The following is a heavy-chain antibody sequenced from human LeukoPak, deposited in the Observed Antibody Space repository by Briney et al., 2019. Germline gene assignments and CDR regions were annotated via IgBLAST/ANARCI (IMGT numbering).Heavy chain of an antibody. CDR2: IIPIFGTA. CDR1: GGTFSSYA. D-gene: IGHD5-18*01. Sequence: ASVKVSCKASGGTFSSYAISWVRQAPGQGLECMGGIIPIFGTANYAQKFQGRVTIPTDESTSTAYMELSSLRSEHTAVYYCTRASAMVSGIFDYWGQGTLVTVSS. CDR3: TRASAMVSGIFDY. J-gene: IGHJ4*02. V-gene: IGHV1-69*05.